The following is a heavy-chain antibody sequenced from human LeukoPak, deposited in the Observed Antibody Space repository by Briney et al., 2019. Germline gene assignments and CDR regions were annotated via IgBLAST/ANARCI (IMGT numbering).Heavy chain of an antibody. CDR2: IYTSGST. V-gene: IGHV4-61*02. CDR1: GGPISSGSYY. D-gene: IGHD6-13*01. Sequence: SDTLSLTCTVSGGPISSGSYYWSWIRQPAAKGLEWIGRIYTSGSTYYKPSLKSRVTISVDTSKNQFSLKLSSVTAADTAVYYCARWGEIAAAGTEFDYWGQGTLVTVSS. CDR3: ARWGEIAAAGTEFDY. J-gene: IGHJ4*02.